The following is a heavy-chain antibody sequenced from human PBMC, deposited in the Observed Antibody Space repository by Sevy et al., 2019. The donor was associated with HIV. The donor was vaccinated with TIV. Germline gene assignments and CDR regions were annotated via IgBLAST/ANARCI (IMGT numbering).Heavy chain of an antibody. CDR1: GFTFSTHA. V-gene: IGHV3-30-3*01. CDR2: ISYDGNIE. J-gene: IGHJ4*02. Sequence: GGSLRLSCAASGFTFSTHAMHWVRQAPGKGLEWVAIISYDGNIEYYPDSVKGRFTISRDDSKNTQYLQMNSLRSEDTAIYYCARDLGYESTGYLPLFDNWGQGTLVTVSS. CDR3: ARDLGYESTGYLPLFDN. D-gene: IGHD3-22*01.